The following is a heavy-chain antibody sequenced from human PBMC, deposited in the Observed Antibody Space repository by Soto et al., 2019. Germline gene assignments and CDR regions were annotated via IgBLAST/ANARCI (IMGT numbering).Heavy chain of an antibody. J-gene: IGHJ6*02. D-gene: IGHD6-6*01. CDR3: AKDSYSSSSIDLYYYYYGMDV. V-gene: IGHV3-30*18. CDR1: GFTFSSYG. CDR2: ISYDGSNK. Sequence: QVQLVESGGGVVQPGRSLRLSCAASGFTFSSYGMHWVRQAPGKGLEWVAVISYDGSNKYYVVSVKGRFTISRDNSKNTLYLQMNSLRAEDTAVYYCAKDSYSSSSIDLYYYYYGMDVWGQGTTVTVSS.